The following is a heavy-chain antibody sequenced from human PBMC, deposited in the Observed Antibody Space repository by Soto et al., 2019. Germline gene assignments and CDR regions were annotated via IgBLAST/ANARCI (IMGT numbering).Heavy chain of an antibody. Sequence: QITLKESGPTLVKPTQTLTLTCTFSGFSLSTSGVGVGWIRQPPGKALEWLALIYWDDDKRYSPSLKSRLTITKDTTKDQVVITMTNMAPVDTVTYYCAHYSSCWYPYWYFDLWGRGTLVTVSS. V-gene: IGHV2-5*02. J-gene: IGHJ2*01. CDR2: IYWDDDK. D-gene: IGHD6-19*01. CDR1: GFSLSTSGVG. CDR3: AHYSSCWYPYWYFDL.